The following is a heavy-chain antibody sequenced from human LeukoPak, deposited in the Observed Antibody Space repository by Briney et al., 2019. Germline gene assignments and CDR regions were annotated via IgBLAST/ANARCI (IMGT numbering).Heavy chain of an antibody. J-gene: IGHJ6*02. CDR1: GYTFTGYY. D-gene: IGHD5-18*01. V-gene: IGHV1-2*02. Sequence: ASVKVSCKASGYTFTGYYMHWVRQAPGQGLEWMGWINPNSGGTNYAQKFQGRVTMTRDTSISTAYMELSRLRSDDTAVYYCARVRYSSRGFPYYYYGMDVWGQGTTVTVSS. CDR3: ARVRYSSRGFPYYYYGMDV. CDR2: INPNSGGT.